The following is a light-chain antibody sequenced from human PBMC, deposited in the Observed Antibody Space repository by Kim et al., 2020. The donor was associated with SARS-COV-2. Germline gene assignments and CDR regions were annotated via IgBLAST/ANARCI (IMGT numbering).Light chain of an antibody. CDR2: QDS. Sequence: SYELTQPPSVSVSPGQTASITCSGDKLGDKFACWYKQKPGQSPVLVIYQDSKRPSGIPERFSGSNSGNTATLTISGTQAMDEADYYCQAWASSLRVFGGG. J-gene: IGLJ2*01. V-gene: IGLV3-1*01. CDR3: QAWASSLRV. CDR1: KLGDKF.